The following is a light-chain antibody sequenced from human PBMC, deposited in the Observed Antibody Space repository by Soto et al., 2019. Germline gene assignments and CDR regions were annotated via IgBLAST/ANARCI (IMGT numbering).Light chain of an antibody. CDR3: GSWDSSLRHVV. Sequence: QSVLTQPPSVSAAPGQRITISCSGGSSNLVKNLVSWYQQLPKAAPKLLIYEDSKRLSGIPDRFSGSKSGTSATLVITGLQTGDEADYYCGSWDSSLRHVVFGEGTKVTVL. V-gene: IGLV1-51*02. J-gene: IGLJ2*01. CDR2: EDS. CDR1: SSNLVKNL.